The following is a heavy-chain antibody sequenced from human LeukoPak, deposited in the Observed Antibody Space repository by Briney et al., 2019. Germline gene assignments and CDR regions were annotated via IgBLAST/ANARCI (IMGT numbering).Heavy chain of an antibody. CDR3: ARGRVVPSNWFDP. Sequence: SETLSLTCAVYGGSFSGYYWSWIRQPPGKGLEWIGEINHSGSTNYNPSLKSRVTISVDTSKNQFSLKLSSVTAADTAVYYCARGRVVPSNWFDPWGQGTLVTVSP. CDR2: INHSGST. CDR1: GGSFSGYY. V-gene: IGHV4-34*01. J-gene: IGHJ5*02. D-gene: IGHD2-2*01.